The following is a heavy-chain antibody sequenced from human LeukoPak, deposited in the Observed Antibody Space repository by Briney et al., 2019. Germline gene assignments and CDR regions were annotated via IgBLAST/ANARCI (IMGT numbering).Heavy chain of an antibody. CDR2: ISGSGGST. V-gene: IGHV3-23*01. CDR1: GFTFSSYG. D-gene: IGHD6-19*01. CDR3: AKDTVNSGSSY. J-gene: IGHJ4*02. Sequence: GGTLRLSCAASGFTFSSYGMRWVRQAPGKGLEWVSGISGSGGSTYYADSVKGRFTISRDNSKNTLYLQMNSLRAEDTAVYYCAKDTVNSGSSYWGQGTLVTVSS.